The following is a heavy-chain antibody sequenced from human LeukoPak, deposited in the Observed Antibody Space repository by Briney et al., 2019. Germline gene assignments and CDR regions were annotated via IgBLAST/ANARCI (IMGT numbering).Heavy chain of an antibody. CDR3: AKDPLSYYDSSGYRYFDY. V-gene: IGHV3-23*01. CDR2: ISGSGGST. CDR1: GFTFNNYA. Sequence: PGGSLRLSCAASGFTFNNYAMTWVRQAPGKGLEWVSGISGSGGSTYYADSVKGRFTISRDNSKNTLYLQMNRLRAEDTAVYFCAKDPLSYYDSSGYRYFDYWGQGTLVTVSS. J-gene: IGHJ4*02. D-gene: IGHD3-22*01.